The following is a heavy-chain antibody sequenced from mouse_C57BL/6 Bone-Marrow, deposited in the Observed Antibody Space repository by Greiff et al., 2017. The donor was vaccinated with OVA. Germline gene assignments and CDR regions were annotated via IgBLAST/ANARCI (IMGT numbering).Heavy chain of an antibody. V-gene: IGHV1-81*01. CDR3: AKSCYDYPRYFDV. CDR1: GYTFTSYG. Sequence: VQLQQSGAELARPGASVKLSCKASGYTFTSYGISWVKQRTGQGLEWIGEIYPRSGNTYYNEKFKGKATLTADKSSSTAYMELRSLTSEDSAVYFCAKSCYDYPRYFDVWGTGTTVTVSS. CDR2: IYPRSGNT. D-gene: IGHD2-4*01. J-gene: IGHJ1*03.